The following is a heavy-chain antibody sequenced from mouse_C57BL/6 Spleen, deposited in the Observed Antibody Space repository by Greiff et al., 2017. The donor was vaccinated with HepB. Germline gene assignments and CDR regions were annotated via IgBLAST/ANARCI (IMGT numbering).Heavy chain of an antibody. Sequence: DVKLVESGGGLVKPGGSLKLSCAASGFTFSSYAMSWVRQTPEKRLEWVATISDGGSYTYYPDNVKGRFTISRDNAKNNLYLQMSHLKSEDTAMYYCARDGITTVWYFDVWGTGTTVTVSS. V-gene: IGHV5-4*01. CDR1: GFTFSSYA. D-gene: IGHD1-1*01. CDR2: ISDGGSYT. J-gene: IGHJ1*03. CDR3: ARDGITTVWYFDV.